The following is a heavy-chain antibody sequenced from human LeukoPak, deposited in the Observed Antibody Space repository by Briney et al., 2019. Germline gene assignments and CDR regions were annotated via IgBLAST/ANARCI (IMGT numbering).Heavy chain of an antibody. D-gene: IGHD1-26*01. J-gene: IGHJ4*02. Sequence: PSETLSLTCAVYDGSFSGYYWSWIRQPPGKGLEWIGEINHSGSTNYNPSLKSRVTISVDTSKNQFSLKLSFVTAADTAVYYCARNAGATGLSRAADYWGQGTLVTVSS. CDR1: DGSFSGYY. CDR3: ARNAGATGLSRAADY. CDR2: INHSGST. V-gene: IGHV4-34*01.